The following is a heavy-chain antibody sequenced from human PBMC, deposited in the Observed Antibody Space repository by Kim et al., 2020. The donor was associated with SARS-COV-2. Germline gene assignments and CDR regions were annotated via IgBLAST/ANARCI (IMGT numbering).Heavy chain of an antibody. CDR2: ISGDVGST. CDR1: GFTFDDYA. J-gene: IGHJ4*02. D-gene: IGHD3-3*01. CDR3: AKDDGDFWSGPYFDY. Sequence: GGSLRLSCAASGFTFDDYAMHWVRQAPGKGLEWVSLISGDVGSTYYADSVKGRFTISRDNSKNSLYLQMNSLRTEDTALYYCAKDDGDFWSGPYFDYWGQGTLVTVSS. V-gene: IGHV3-43*02.